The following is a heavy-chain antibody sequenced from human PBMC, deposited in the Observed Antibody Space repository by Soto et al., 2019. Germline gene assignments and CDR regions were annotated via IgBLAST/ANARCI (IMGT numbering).Heavy chain of an antibody. Sequence: GGSLRLSCAASGFTFSSYGMHWVRQAPGKGLEWVAVIWYDGSNKYYADSVKGRFTISRDHSKNTLYLQMNSMRAEYTGVYSCATVGSSSFPYNSFDPWGQGTLVTVSS. CDR1: GFTFSSYG. CDR3: ATVGSSSFPYNSFDP. CDR2: IWYDGSNK. D-gene: IGHD6-6*01. J-gene: IGHJ5*02. V-gene: IGHV3-33*08.